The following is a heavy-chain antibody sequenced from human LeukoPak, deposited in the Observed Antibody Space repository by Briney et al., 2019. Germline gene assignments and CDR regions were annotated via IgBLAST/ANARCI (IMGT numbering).Heavy chain of an antibody. CDR2: IYYTGST. Sequence: KTSETLSLTCTVSGASISSSSYYWSWIRQPPGKGLEWIGYIYYTGSTSYNPSLKSRVTMSLDASKNQFSLELNSVTPADTAVYYCARGGNYWPQWWFDPWGRGTLVSVSS. CDR3: ARGGNYWPQWWFDP. CDR1: GASISSSSYY. J-gene: IGHJ5*02. D-gene: IGHD1-26*01. V-gene: IGHV4-61*01.